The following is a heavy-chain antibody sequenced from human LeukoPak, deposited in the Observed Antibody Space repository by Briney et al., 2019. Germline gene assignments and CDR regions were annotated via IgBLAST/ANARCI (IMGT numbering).Heavy chain of an antibody. V-gene: IGHV4-4*07. CDR1: GGSISSYY. CDR3: AEVGATTPGAFDI. J-gene: IGHJ3*02. CDR2: IYTSGST. Sequence: SETLSLTCTVSGGSISSYYWSWIRQPAGKGLEWIGRIYTSGSTNYNPSLKSRVTMSVDTSKNQFSLKLSPVTAADTAVYYCAEVGATTPGAFDIWGQGTMVTVSS. D-gene: IGHD1-26*01.